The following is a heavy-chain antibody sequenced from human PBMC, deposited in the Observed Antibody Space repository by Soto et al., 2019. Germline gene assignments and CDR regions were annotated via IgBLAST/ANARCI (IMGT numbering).Heavy chain of an antibody. D-gene: IGHD6-13*01. Sequence: GASVKVSCKASGYTFTHRYLHWVRQAPGQALEWMGWITPFNGNTNYAQKFQDRVTITRDRSMRTAYMELSSLRSEDTAVYYCARVGDGIAAAADVDYWGQGTLVTVSS. V-gene: IGHV1-45*02. CDR3: ARVGDGIAAAADVDY. J-gene: IGHJ4*02. CDR1: GYTFTHRY. CDR2: ITPFNGNT.